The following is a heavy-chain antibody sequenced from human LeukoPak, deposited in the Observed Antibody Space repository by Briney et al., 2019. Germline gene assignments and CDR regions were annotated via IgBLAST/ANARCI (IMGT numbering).Heavy chain of an antibody. CDR1: GYTLTELS. CDR2: FDPEDGET. Sequence: ASVKVSCKVSGYTLTELSMHWVRQAPGKGLEWMGGFDPEDGETIYAQKFQGRVTMTEDTSTDTAYMELSSLRSEDTAVYYCATYPSYYYDSSGYYSDYYGMDVWGQGTTVTVSS. D-gene: IGHD3-22*01. CDR3: ATYPSYYYDSSGYYSDYYGMDV. J-gene: IGHJ6*02. V-gene: IGHV1-24*01.